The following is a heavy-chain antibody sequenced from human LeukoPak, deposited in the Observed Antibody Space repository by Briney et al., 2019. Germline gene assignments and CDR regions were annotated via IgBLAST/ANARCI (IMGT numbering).Heavy chain of an antibody. CDR1: GFTFNNAW. Sequence: PGGSLRLSCAASGFTFNNAWMTWVRQAPGKGLEWVGRIKSKSDGGTTDYAAPVKGRFTISRDDSKNTLYLQMNSLRAEDRAVYYCAKQLGWFGESYGMDVWGQGTTVTVSS. J-gene: IGHJ6*02. CDR3: AKQLGWFGESYGMDV. CDR2: IKSKSDGGTT. V-gene: IGHV3-15*01. D-gene: IGHD3-10*01.